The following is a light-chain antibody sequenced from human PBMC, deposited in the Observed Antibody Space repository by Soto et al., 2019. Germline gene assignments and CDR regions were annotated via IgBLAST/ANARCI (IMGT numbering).Light chain of an antibody. CDR2: SAS. CDR3: QQRSNWPGT. V-gene: IGKV3-11*01. J-gene: IGKJ1*01. CDR1: QSVSSY. Sequence: EIVLTQSPATLSLSPGKSATLSCRASQSVSSYLAWYQQKPGQAPRLLIYSASNRATGIPARFSGSGSGTDFTLTISSLESEDFSVYYCQQRSNWPGTFGQGTKVEI.